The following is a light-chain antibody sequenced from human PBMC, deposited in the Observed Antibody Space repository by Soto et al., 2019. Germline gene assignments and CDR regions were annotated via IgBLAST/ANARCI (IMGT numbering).Light chain of an antibody. CDR1: QSVSNTY. J-gene: IGKJ5*01. CDR2: DTS. V-gene: IGKV3-20*01. Sequence: IVLTQAPSTLSLSPGVKAGRSCSTSQSVSNTYVAWYQQKPGQAPRLLIYDTSSRVTGIPDRFSGSGSGTDFTLTSIRLEPEDFAVFYCQQYGTSEIIFGQGTRLEIK. CDR3: QQYGTSEII.